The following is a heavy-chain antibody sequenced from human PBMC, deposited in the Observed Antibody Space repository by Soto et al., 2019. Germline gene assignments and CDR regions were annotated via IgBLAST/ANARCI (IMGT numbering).Heavy chain of an antibody. Sequence: EVQLVESGGGLVQPGGSLRLSCAASGFTSSSYWIHWVHQAPGKGLVWVSRISNDGSSTNYADSVKGRFTISRDNDKNKVYLQMNSLRAEDTAVYYCARDTYYYDCSDHFSADAFDIWGQGTMVTVSS. V-gene: IGHV3-74*01. J-gene: IGHJ3*02. D-gene: IGHD3-22*01. CDR1: GFTSSSYW. CDR3: ARDTYYYDCSDHFSADAFDI. CDR2: ISNDGSST.